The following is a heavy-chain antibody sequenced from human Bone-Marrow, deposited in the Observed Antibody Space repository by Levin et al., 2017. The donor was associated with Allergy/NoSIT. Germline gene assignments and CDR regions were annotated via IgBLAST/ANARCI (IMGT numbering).Heavy chain of an antibody. CDR3: ARGAPNSGRSFSFDC. CDR2: IYSSGAT. J-gene: IGHJ4*02. D-gene: IGHD5-12*01. V-gene: IGHV3-53*01. CDR1: GFTVSNNY. Sequence: GGSLRLSCVASGFTVSNNYMSWVRQAPGKGLEWVSVIYSSGATSSADSVKGRFTISRDNPSNTLYLQMHSLRDEDTALYYCARGAPNSGRSFSFDCWGQGTLVTVSS.